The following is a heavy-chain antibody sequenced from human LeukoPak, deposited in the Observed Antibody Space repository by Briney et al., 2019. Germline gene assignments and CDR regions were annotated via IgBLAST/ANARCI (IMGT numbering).Heavy chain of an antibody. CDR3: ASYLTSIPSGMDV. V-gene: IGHV3-74*01. D-gene: IGHD2/OR15-2a*01. J-gene: IGHJ6*02. CDR1: GFTFSSYW. Sequence: GGSLRLSCAASGFTFSSYWMHWLRQEPRKGLVWVSRISTDGSSRSYADSVKGRFTISRDNGKNTLYLQMNSLRAEDTAVYYCASYLTSIPSGMDVWGQEATVTVSS. CDR2: ISTDGSSR.